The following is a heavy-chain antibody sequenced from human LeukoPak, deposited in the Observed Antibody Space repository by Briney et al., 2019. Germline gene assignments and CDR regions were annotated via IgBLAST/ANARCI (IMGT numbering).Heavy chain of an antibody. J-gene: IGHJ4*02. V-gene: IGHV3-74*01. CDR2: INSDGSRT. Sequence: GGSLRLSCAASGFTFNSYWMHWVRQVPGKGLVWVSRINSDGSRTNYVDSAKGRFTISRDNAKNTLFLQMNSLGAEDSAVYYCARDSSYGGFGYWGQGTLVTVSS. D-gene: IGHD4-23*01. CDR1: GFTFNSYW. CDR3: ARDSSYGGFGY.